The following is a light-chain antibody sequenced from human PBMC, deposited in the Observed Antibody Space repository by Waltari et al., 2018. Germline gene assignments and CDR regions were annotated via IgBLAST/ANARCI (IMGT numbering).Light chain of an antibody. V-gene: IGLV1-47*01. CDR2: WSN. J-gene: IGLJ1*01. CDR3: AAWDDSLSVSYV. CDR1: NSNIGRNS. Sequence: QSVLTQPPSASGTPGQRVTISCSGTNSNIGRNSVFWYQQLPGSAPKLLIYWSNQRPSGVPDPCSGSKSGTSASLAISGLRSEDAADYYCAAWDDSLSVSYVFGSGTKVTV.